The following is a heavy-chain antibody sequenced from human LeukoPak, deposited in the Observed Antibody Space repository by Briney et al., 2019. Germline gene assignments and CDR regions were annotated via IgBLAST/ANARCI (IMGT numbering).Heavy chain of an antibody. CDR1: GGTFSNYA. Sequence: GASVKVSCKASGGTFSNYAISWVRQAPGQGLEWMGGIIPIFGTTKYAQKFQGRVTITADESTSTAYMELSSLRSEDTAVYYCARDGGYCSGGSCYSENWFDPWGQGTLVTVSS. V-gene: IGHV1-69*13. J-gene: IGHJ5*02. CDR2: IIPIFGTT. CDR3: ARDGGYCSGGSCYSENWFDP. D-gene: IGHD2-15*01.